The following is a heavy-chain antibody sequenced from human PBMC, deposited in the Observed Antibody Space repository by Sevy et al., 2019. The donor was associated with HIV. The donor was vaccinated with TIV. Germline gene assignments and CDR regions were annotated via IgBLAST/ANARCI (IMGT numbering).Heavy chain of an antibody. V-gene: IGHV1-18*01. J-gene: IGHJ4*02. CDR3: ARDPNGYYYDTSGYFDY. Sequence: ASVKVSSKASGYTLTSHGISWVRQAPGQGLEWMGWISGYNGNTNYAQKLQGRVTLTRDTSTNTAYMELRSLRSDDTAIYYCARDPNGYYYDTSGYFDYWGQGTLVTVSS. CDR1: GYTLTSHG. CDR2: ISGYNGNT. D-gene: IGHD3-22*01.